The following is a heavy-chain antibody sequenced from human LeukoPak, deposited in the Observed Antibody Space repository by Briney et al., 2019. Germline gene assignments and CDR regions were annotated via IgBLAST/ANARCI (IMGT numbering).Heavy chain of an antibody. Sequence: GGSLRLSCAASGFTFSRYAMHWVRQAPGKGLDWVAFIWPDGSKTYYADSVRGRFTISRDNSKNTLHLEMNTVRPEDTALYYCAKISSSSEPDFDYWGQGTLVTVS. D-gene: IGHD1-14*01. CDR1: GFTFSRYA. CDR2: IWPDGSKT. CDR3: AKISSSSEPDFDY. V-gene: IGHV3-30*02. J-gene: IGHJ4*02.